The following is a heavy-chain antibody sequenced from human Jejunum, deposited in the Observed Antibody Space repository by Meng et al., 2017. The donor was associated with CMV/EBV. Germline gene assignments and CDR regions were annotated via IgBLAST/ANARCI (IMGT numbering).Heavy chain of an antibody. V-gene: IGHV3-30*10. CDR3: AAEYQLMNAPYYEY. Sequence: AGRNFNRNGMHWVRQAPGKGLEWVATISHDGSKTYYRESVRGRFAILRDNSKNTLALQLNSLRADDTAVYYCAAEYQLMNAPYYEYWGQGTLVTVSS. J-gene: IGHJ4*02. CDR2: ISHDGSKT. CDR1: GRNFNRNG. D-gene: IGHD2-2*01.